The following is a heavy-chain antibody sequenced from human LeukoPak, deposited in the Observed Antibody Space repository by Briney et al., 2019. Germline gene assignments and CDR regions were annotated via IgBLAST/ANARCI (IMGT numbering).Heavy chain of an antibody. J-gene: IGHJ4*02. CDR2: ISISSSTI. Sequence: PGGSLRLSCAASGFTFSSQSMNWARQAPGKGLEWVSYISISSSTIYYADSVKGRFTISRDNAKNSLYLQMNSLRAEDTAMYYCATGSSTTCYDYWGQGTLVTVSS. V-gene: IGHV3-48*01. CDR3: ATGSSTTCYDY. CDR1: GFTFSSQS. D-gene: IGHD2-2*01.